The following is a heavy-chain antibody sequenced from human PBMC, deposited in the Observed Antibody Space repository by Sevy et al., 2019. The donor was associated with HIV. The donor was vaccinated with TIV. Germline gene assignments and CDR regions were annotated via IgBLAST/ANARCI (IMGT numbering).Heavy chain of an antibody. V-gene: IGHV3-21*01. CDR3: AAGTVVTPYWFDP. CDR1: GFTFSSYS. CDR2: ISSSSSYI. J-gene: IGHJ5*02. D-gene: IGHD2-21*02. Sequence: GGSLRLSCAASGFTFSSYSMNRVRQAPWKGLEWVSSISSSSSYIYYADSVKGRFTISRDNAKNSLYLQMNSLRAEDTAVYYCAAGTVVTPYWFDPWGQGTLVTVSS.